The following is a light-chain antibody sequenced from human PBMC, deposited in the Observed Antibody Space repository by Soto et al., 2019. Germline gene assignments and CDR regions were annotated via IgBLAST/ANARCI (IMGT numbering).Light chain of an antibody. J-gene: IGKJ1*01. CDR3: QQYVVSPGT. CDR2: GAY. CDR1: ETVISNY. Sequence: EIVLTQSPGTLSLFPGERATLSCRASETVISNYLAWYQHKPGQTPRLLMYGAYIRATGIPDRFSGSGSGTDFTLTVTSLEPEDFAVYYCQQYVVSPGTFGQGTKVDI. V-gene: IGKV3-20*01.